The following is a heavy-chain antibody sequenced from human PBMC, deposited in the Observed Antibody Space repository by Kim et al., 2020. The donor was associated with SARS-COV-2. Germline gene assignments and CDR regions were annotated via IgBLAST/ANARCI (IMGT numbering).Heavy chain of an antibody. CDR1: GYTFTSYA. Sequence: ASVKVSCKASGYTFTSYAMHWVRQAPGQRLEWMGWINAGNGNTKYSQKFQGRVTITRDTSASTAYMELSSLRSEDTAVYYCARSCSGGSCYSEFDYWGQGTLVTVSS. J-gene: IGHJ4*02. D-gene: IGHD2-15*01. CDR3: ARSCSGGSCYSEFDY. CDR2: INAGNGNT. V-gene: IGHV1-3*01.